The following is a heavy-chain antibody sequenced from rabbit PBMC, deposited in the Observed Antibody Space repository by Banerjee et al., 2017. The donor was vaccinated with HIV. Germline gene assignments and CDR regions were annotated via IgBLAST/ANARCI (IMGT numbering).Heavy chain of an antibody. CDR1: GFPLSSIE. CDR2: IYTSSGST. CDR3: ARGYVGYDGDGYAAFNL. V-gene: IGHV1S43*01. Sequence: QSLEESGGALVKPGASLPLTCPASGFPLSSIEMVWVRRPPGKGLELIACIYTSSGSTWYASWVNGRFTISRSTSLNTVDLKMTSLTAADTATYFCARGYVGYDGDGYAAFNLWGPGTLVTVS. D-gene: IGHD6-1*01. J-gene: IGHJ4*01.